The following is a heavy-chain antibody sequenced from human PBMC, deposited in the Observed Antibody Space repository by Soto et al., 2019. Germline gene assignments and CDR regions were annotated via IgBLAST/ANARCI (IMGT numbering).Heavy chain of an antibody. CDR3: SKDGTTVGQHDSGRDV. Sequence: GGSLRLSCEASGFTFSEYVMHWVRQGPWKGLEWVSTIGRGDAKYYADSVKGRFTISRDTSKNTLFLQMNSLRADDTALYFCSKDGTTVGQHDSGRDVWGQGTTVTVAS. J-gene: IGHJ6*02. V-gene: IGHV3-23*01. CDR2: IGRGDAK. D-gene: IGHD4-4*01. CDR1: GFTFSEYV.